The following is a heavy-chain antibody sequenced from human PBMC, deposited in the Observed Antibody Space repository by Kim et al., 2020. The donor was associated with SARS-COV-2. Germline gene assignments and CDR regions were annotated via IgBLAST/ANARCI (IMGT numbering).Heavy chain of an antibody. V-gene: IGHV1-3*01. Sequence: SQKFQGRVTITRDTSASTAYMELSSLRSEDTAVYYCARVSAYGDYTLGYWGQGTLVTVSS. J-gene: IGHJ4*02. CDR3: ARVSAYGDYTLGY. D-gene: IGHD4-17*01.